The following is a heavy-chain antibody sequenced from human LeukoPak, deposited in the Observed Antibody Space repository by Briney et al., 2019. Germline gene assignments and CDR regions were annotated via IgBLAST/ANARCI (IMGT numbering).Heavy chain of an antibody. Sequence: ASVKVSCKASGYTFTSYGISWVRQAPGQGLAWMGWISAYNGNTNYAQKLQGRVTMTTDTSTSTAYMELRSLRSDDTAVYYCARDRSSGYFTFESYNWFDPWGQGTLVTVSS. V-gene: IGHV1-18*01. D-gene: IGHD3-16*01. J-gene: IGHJ5*02. CDR3: ARDRSSGYFTFESYNWFDP. CDR1: GYTFTSYG. CDR2: ISAYNGNT.